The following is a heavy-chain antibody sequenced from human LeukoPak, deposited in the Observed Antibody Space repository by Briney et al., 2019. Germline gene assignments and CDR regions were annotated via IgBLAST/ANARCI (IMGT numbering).Heavy chain of an antibody. D-gene: IGHD1-26*01. J-gene: IGHJ6*03. Sequence: SVKVSCKASGGTFSSYAISWVRQAPGQGLEWMGGIIPIFGTANYAQKFQGRVTITADESTSTAYMELSSLRSEDTAVYYCARANSGSYRYYYYYYMDVWGKGTTVTVS. CDR1: GGTFSSYA. V-gene: IGHV1-69*01. CDR2: IIPIFGTA. CDR3: ARANSGSYRYYYYYYMDV.